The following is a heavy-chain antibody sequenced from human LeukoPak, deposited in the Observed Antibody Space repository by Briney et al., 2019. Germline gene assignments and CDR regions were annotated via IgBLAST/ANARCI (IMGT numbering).Heavy chain of an antibody. V-gene: IGHV3-23*01. CDR1: GFTFSSYA. J-gene: IGHJ4*02. Sequence: RGSLRLSCAASGFTFSSYAMSWVRQAPGKGLEWVSAISGSGGSTYYADSVKGRFTISRDNSKNTLYLQMSSLRAEDTAVYYCAKGREQRLVLDYWGQGTLLTVSS. D-gene: IGHD6-13*01. CDR2: ISGSGGST. CDR3: AKGREQRLVLDY.